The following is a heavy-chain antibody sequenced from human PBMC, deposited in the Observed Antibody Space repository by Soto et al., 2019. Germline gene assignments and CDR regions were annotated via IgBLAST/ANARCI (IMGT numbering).Heavy chain of an antibody. Sequence: QVQLVQSGAEVKKPGSSVKVSCKASGGTFSSYAISWVRQAPGQGLEWMGGIIPIFGTANYAQKFQGRVTITADESTSTAYMELSSLRSEDTAVYYCARDGPYYYGSGSYYNVRFDPWGQGTLVTVSS. V-gene: IGHV1-69*01. CDR3: ARDGPYYYGSGSYYNVRFDP. CDR1: GGTFSSYA. CDR2: IIPIFGTA. D-gene: IGHD3-10*01. J-gene: IGHJ5*02.